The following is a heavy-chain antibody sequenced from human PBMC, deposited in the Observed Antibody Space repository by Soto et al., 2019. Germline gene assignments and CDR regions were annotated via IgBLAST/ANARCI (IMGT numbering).Heavy chain of an antibody. CDR2: ISYDGSNK. Sequence: QVQLVESGGGVVQPGRSLRLSCAASGFTFSTYAMHWVRQAPGKGLEWVAAISYDGSNKYYADSVKGRFTISRDSSKNTLFLQMNSLRGEDTAVYYCARGNAVGYSGNSVADFDCWGQGTLVTVCS. D-gene: IGHD4-4*01. CDR3: ARGNAVGYSGNSVADFDC. CDR1: GFTFSTYA. J-gene: IGHJ4*02. V-gene: IGHV3-30-3*01.